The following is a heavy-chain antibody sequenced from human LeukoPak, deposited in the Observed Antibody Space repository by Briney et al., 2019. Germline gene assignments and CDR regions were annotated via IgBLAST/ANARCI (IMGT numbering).Heavy chain of an antibody. CDR2: ISGSGGST. J-gene: IGHJ6*03. Sequence: GGSLRLSCAASGFTFSSYAMSWVRQAPGKGLESASAISGSGGSTYYADSVKGRFTISRDNSKNTLYLQMNSLRAEDTAVYYCAKGNGFLEWLNYYYMDVWGKGTTVTVSS. D-gene: IGHD3-3*01. CDR1: GFTFSSYA. CDR3: AKGNGFLEWLNYYYMDV. V-gene: IGHV3-23*01.